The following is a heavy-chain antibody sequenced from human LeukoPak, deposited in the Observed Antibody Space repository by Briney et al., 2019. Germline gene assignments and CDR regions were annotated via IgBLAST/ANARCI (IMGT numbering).Heavy chain of an antibody. D-gene: IGHD3-22*01. V-gene: IGHV4-39*07. CDR1: GGSISSSSYY. J-gene: IGHJ3*02. CDR2: IYYSGST. CDR3: ARLYDSSGYLARGAFDI. Sequence: SETLSLTCTVSGGSISSSSYYWGWIRQPPGKGLEWIGSIYYSGSTYYNPSLKSRVTISVDTSKNQFSLKLSSVTAADTAVYYCARLYDSSGYLARGAFDIWGQGTMVTVSS.